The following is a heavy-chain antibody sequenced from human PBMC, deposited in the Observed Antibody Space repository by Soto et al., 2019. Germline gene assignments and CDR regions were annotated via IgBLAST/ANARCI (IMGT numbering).Heavy chain of an antibody. D-gene: IGHD2-15*01. CDR1: GFTFETSW. CDR2: IKQDGSET. CDR3: VRERISS. Sequence: EVQLVESGGGLVQPGGSLRLSCAASGFTFETSWMTWVRQAPGKGLEWVANIKQDGSETYYVDSVKGRFTISRDNAKNSLYLQMNSLRVEDTAVYFCVRERISSWGQGTLVTVSS. J-gene: IGHJ4*02. V-gene: IGHV3-7*01.